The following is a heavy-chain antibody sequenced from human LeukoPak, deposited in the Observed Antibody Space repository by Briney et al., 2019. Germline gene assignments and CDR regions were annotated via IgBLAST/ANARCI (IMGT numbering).Heavy chain of an antibody. CDR3: VKERDRSYSDF. CDR1: GFTFSRHA. CDR2: ISGSGSRT. D-gene: IGHD3-10*01. V-gene: IGHV3-23*01. J-gene: IGHJ4*02. Sequence: GGSLRLSCAASGFTFSRHAMSWIRQAPGKGLEWVSAISGSGSRTYYADSVKGRFTISRDNSKNTLYVQMNSLRAEDTAVYYCVKERDRSYSDFGGQGTLVTVSS.